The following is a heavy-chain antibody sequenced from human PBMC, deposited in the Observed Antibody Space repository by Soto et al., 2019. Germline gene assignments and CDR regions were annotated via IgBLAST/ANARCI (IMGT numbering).Heavy chain of an antibody. V-gene: IGHV4-39*02. CDR1: GSSINSNLYH. CDR3: VCYLLTGYSPFYS. CDR2: IHNTGNI. J-gene: IGHJ1*01. Sequence: PSETQSITCSVSGSSINSNLYHWGWIRHSPGKVLEWNGSIHNTGNIFYNPSLKSRVTLSIDTSQSHFSLHLSSVTAADTAVYYCVCYLLTGYSPFYSCGQGNL. D-gene: IGHD3-9*01.